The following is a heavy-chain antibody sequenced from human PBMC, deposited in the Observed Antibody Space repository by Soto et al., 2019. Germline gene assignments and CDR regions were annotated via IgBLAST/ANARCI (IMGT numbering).Heavy chain of an antibody. D-gene: IGHD6-19*01. CDR3: ATGGSGVFYY. Sequence: EVQLVESGGGLVQPGGSLRLSCAASGFAVSSNYMTWVRQAPGKGLEWVSVVHSGGSTYYADSVKDRFTLSRDNSKNTVYLQMSSLRADDTALYYCATGGSGVFYYWGQGTLVTVSS. CDR1: GFAVSSNY. CDR2: VHSGGST. V-gene: IGHV3-66*01. J-gene: IGHJ4*02.